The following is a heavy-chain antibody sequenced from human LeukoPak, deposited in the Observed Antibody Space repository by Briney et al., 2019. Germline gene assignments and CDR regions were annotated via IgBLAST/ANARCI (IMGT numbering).Heavy chain of an antibody. V-gene: IGHV3-33*08. CDR1: GFTFSNYW. CDR2: IWYDGSNK. J-gene: IGHJ4*02. CDR3: AREGYYGSGSPPSLYFDY. Sequence: GGSLRLSCAASGFTFSNYWMSWVRQAPGKGPEWVAVIWYDGSNKYYADSVKGRFTISRDNSRSTLYLQMNSLRPEDTAIYYCAREGYYGSGSPPSLYFDYWGQGTLVTVSS. D-gene: IGHD3-10*01.